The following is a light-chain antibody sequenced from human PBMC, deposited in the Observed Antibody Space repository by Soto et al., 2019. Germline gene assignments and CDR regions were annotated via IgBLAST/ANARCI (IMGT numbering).Light chain of an antibody. CDR3: QQYGTSPGT. CDR1: HIVSSSQ. J-gene: IGKJ1*01. Sequence: EIVLTQSPGTLSLSPGERATLSCRAIHIVSSSQLAWYQQKPGQAPRLFMSGAPSRAPGIPDRLSGSGFGTDFTLTISGLQPEDFAVYYCQQYGTSPGTFGQGTKVDIK. CDR2: GAP. V-gene: IGKV3-20*01.